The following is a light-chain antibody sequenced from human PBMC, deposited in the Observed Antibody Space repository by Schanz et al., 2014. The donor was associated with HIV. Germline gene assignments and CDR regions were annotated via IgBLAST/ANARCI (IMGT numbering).Light chain of an antibody. CDR2: EVT. Sequence: QSALTQPASVSGSPGQSVTISCTGTSSDVGSYNRVSWYQQPPGTAPKVMIYEVTKRPSGVPDRFSGSKSGNTASLIVSGLQAEDEAEYYCSSYSGHNNLGIFGGGTKLTVL. CDR3: SSYSGHNNLGI. CDR1: SSDVGSYNR. V-gene: IGLV2-18*02. J-gene: IGLJ2*01.